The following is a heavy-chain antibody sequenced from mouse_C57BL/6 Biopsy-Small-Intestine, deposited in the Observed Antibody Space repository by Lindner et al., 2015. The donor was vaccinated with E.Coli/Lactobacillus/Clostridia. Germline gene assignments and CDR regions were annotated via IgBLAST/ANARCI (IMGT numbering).Heavy chain of an antibody. V-gene: IGHV1-59*01. Sequence: SVKVSCKASGYPFTSSGINWVRQAPGQGLEWMGWISAYNGKTNYAHNVQGRLTMTTDTSTSTAYMELTSLRSDESAVYYCARSMVFGADTSPKYNYGLDVWGQGTTVTVSS. D-gene: IGHD1-1*01. J-gene: IGHJ1*01. CDR1: GYPFTSSG. CDR2: ISAYNGKT. CDR3: ARSMVFGADTSPKYNYGLDV.